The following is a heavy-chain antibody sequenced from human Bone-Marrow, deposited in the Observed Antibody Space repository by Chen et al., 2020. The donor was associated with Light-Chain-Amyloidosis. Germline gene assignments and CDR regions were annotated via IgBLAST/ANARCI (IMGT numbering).Heavy chain of an antibody. D-gene: IGHD6-13*01. J-gene: IGHJ6*03. Sequence: ELQLVVSGGGLVQPGGSLRLSCAASGFTFSSYWMHWVRQAPGKGLVWVLRINSDGSSTSYADSVKGRFTISRDNAKNTLYLQMNSLRAEDTAVYYCAREVAGGRYYYYYYMDVWGKGTTVTVSS. CDR3: AREVAGGRYYYYYYMDV. V-gene: IGHV3-74*01. CDR2: INSDGSST. CDR1: GFTFSSYW.